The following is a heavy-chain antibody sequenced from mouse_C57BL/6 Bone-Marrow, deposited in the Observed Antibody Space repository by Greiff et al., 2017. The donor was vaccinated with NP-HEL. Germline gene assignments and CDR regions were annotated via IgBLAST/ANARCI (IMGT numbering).Heavy chain of an antibody. CDR3: AREGAYDSNSFAY. CDR1: GYTFTSYW. J-gene: IGHJ3*01. CDR2: IYPGSGST. D-gene: IGHD2-5*01. Sequence: VQLQQSGAELVKPGASVKMSCKASGYTFTSYWITWVKQRPGQGLEWIGDIYPGSGSTNYNEKFKSKATLTVDTSSSTAYMQLSSLTSEDSAVYYCAREGAYDSNSFAYWGQGTLVTVSA. V-gene: IGHV1-55*01.